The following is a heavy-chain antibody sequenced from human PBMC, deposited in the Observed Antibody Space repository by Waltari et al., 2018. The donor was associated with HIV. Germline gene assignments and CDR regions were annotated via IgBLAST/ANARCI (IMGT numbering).Heavy chain of an antibody. Sequence: QVQLVQSGAEVKKPGSSVKVSCKASGGTFSSYAISWVRQAPGQGLEWMGGSIPILGTANYAQKFQGRVTITADKSTSTAYMELSSLRSEDTAVYYCARYVPPDIVGATFGLDYWGQGTLVTVSS. V-gene: IGHV1-69*06. CDR3: ARYVPPDIVGATFGLDY. D-gene: IGHD1-26*01. J-gene: IGHJ4*02. CDR1: GGTFSSYA. CDR2: SIPILGTA.